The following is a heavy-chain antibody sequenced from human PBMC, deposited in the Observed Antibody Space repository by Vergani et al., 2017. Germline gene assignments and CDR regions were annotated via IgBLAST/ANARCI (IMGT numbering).Heavy chain of an antibody. J-gene: IGHJ5*02. V-gene: IGHV4-38-2*02. CDR2: AYHRGKS. CDR3: ARVTWIQQWLHWFDP. D-gene: IGHD5-18*01. Sequence: QVQLQESGPGLLKPSETLSLTCTVSGSSISSGYYWGWIRQPPGRGLEWIGSAYHRGKSYCNPSLKSRVIISIDTSKNQFSLNLRSVTAADTAIYYCARVTWIQQWLHWFDPWGQGTLVTVSS. CDR1: GSSISSGYY.